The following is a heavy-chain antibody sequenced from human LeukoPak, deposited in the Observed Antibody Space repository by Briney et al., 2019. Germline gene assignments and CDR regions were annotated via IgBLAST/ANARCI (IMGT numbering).Heavy chain of an antibody. J-gene: IGHJ5*02. V-gene: IGHV3-23*01. CDR2: ISGSGDNT. Sequence: PGGSLRLSCAASGFTFSNAWMSWVRQAPGKGLEWVSGISGSGDNTYYADSVKGRFTISRDNSKNTLYLQMNSLRADDTAVYYCAKGGLVHRFDPWGQGTLVTVSS. CDR3: AKGGLVHRFDP. CDR1: GFTFSNAW.